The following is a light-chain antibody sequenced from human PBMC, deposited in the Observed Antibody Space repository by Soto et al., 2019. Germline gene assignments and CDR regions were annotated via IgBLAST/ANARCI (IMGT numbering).Light chain of an antibody. CDR2: DSS. J-gene: IGKJ4*01. V-gene: IGKV3-15*01. CDR1: QGIGST. CDR3: LRYNNWPLT. Sequence: EIVLTQSPAALSVSPGERVTLSCRASQGIGSTLAWYQQKPGQTPRLLIHDSSTRATGIPARFSGSGSGTEFTLTINGLQSEDFAVYYCLRYNNWPLTFGGGTKVEIK.